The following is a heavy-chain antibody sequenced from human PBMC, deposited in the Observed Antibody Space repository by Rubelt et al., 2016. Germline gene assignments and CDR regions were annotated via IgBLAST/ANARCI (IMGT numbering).Heavy chain of an antibody. Sequence: QVQLVQSGAEVKKPGASVKVSCKASGYTFTSYGISWVRQAPGQGLEWMGWISAYNGNTNYAQNRQGSVTMTTDTSMSTAYMGLRGLSSDYTAVYYCARVGAVAARKIYYLDYWGQGTLVTVSS. V-gene: IGHV1-18*01. CDR3: ARVGAVAARKIYYLDY. CDR1: GYTFTSYG. CDR2: ISAYNGNT. D-gene: IGHD6-6*01. J-gene: IGHJ4*02.